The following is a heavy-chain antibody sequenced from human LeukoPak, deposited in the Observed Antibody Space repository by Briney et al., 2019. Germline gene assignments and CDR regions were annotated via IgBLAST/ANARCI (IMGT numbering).Heavy chain of an antibody. CDR1: GGSISSSSYY. J-gene: IGHJ4*02. D-gene: IGHD3-9*01. CDR3: ARRARYYDILTGYYHIAAFDY. CDR2: IYYSGST. V-gene: IGHV4-39*01. Sequence: SETLSLTCTVSGGSISSSSYYWGWIRQPPGKGLEWIGSIYYSGSTYYNPSLKSRVTISVDTSKNQFSLKLSSVTAADTAVYYCARRARYYDILTGYYHIAAFDYWGQGTLVTVSS.